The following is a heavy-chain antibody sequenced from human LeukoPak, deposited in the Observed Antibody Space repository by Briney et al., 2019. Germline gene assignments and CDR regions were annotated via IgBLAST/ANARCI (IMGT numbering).Heavy chain of an antibody. CDR2: IYTSGNT. CDR1: GYSISSGYY. V-gene: IGHV4-61*02. J-gene: IGHJ3*02. Sequence: SETLSLTCTVSGYSISSGYYWGWIRQPAGKGLEWIGRIYTSGNTNYNPSLKSRVTISVDTSKNQFSLKLSSVTAADTAVYYCAISGRSPFDIWGQGTVVTVSS. D-gene: IGHD3-10*01. CDR3: AISGRSPFDI.